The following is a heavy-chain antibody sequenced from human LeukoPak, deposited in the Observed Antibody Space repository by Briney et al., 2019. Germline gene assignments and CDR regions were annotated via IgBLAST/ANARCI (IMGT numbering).Heavy chain of an antibody. V-gene: IGHV4-59*01. D-gene: IGHD3-22*01. Sequence: PSETLSLTCTVSGGSISSYYWSWIRQPPGQGLEWIGYIYYSGSTYYNPSLRSRVTISVDTSKNQFSLKLSSVTAADTAVYYCARSSEGRYYYDSSGFSYYYYYMDVWGKGTTVTISS. CDR1: GGSISSYY. CDR3: ARSSEGRYYYDSSGFSYYYYYMDV. J-gene: IGHJ6*03. CDR2: IYYSGST.